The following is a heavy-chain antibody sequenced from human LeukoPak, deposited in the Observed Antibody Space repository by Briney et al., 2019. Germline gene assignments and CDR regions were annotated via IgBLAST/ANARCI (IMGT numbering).Heavy chain of an antibody. J-gene: IGHJ4*02. D-gene: IGHD1-26*01. CDR2: ISSSGSAK. CDR3: ARISAY. V-gene: IGHV3-48*01. Sequence: GGSLRLSCAASGFTFSNYNMNWVRQAPGTGPEWLSYISSSGSAKYYADSVKGRFTISRDNAKNSLYLQMNSLRVEDTAVYYCARISAYWGRGTLVTVSS. CDR1: GFTFSNYN.